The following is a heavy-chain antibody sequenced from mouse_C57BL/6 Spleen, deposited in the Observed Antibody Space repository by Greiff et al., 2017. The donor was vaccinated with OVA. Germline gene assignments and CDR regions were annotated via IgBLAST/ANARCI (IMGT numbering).Heavy chain of an antibody. Sequence: EVQLQQSGPELVKPGASVKISCKASGYTFTDYYMNWVKQSHGKSLEWIGDINPNNGGTSYNQKFKGKATLTVDKSSSTAYMELRSLTSEDSAVYYCARRGIDGYFYAMDYWGQGTSVTVSS. CDR2: INPNNGGT. D-gene: IGHD2-3*01. CDR3: ARRGIDGYFYAMDY. J-gene: IGHJ4*01. V-gene: IGHV1-26*01. CDR1: GYTFTDYY.